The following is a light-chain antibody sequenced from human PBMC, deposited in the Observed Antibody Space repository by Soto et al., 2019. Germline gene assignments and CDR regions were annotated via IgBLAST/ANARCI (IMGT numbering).Light chain of an antibody. CDR2: KAS. CDR1: QSISSW. J-gene: IGKJ4*01. CDR3: QQYNSYPHT. V-gene: IGKV1-5*03. Sequence: DIQMTQSPSTLSASVGDRVTITCRASQSISSWLAWYQQKPGKAPKLLIYKASSLESGVPSRFSGSGSGTELTLTISCLQPDDFSTYYCQQYNSYPHTFGGGTKVEIK.